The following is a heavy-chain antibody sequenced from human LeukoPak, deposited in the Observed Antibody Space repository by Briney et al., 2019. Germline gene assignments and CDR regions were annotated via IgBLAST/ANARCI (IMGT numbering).Heavy chain of an antibody. D-gene: IGHD2-15*01. V-gene: IGHV1-18*04. CDR3: AKELGYCGGGSCGWFDP. CDR2: ISAYNGNT. CDR1: GYTFTSYG. J-gene: IGHJ5*02. Sequence: ASVSVSCKASGYTFTSYGISWVRQAPGQGREGMGGISAYNGNTNYAQKLQGRVTMTTDTSTSTAYMELRSLRSDDTAVYYCAKELGYCGGGSCGWFDPWGQGTLVTVSS.